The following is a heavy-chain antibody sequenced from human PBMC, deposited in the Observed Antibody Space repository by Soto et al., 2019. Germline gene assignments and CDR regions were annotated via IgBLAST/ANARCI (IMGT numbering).Heavy chain of an antibody. J-gene: IGHJ6*02. CDR3: ASGGTIFGVVTLLYYYGMAV. CDR2: IIPIFGTA. V-gene: IGHV1-69*01. D-gene: IGHD3-3*01. CDR1: GGTFSSYA. Sequence: QVQLVQSGAEVKKPGSSVKVSCKASGGTFSSYAISWVRQAPGQGLEWMGGIIPIFGTANYAQKFQGRVTITADESTSTAYMELSSLRSEDTAVYYCASGGTIFGVVTLLYYYGMAVWGQGTTVTVSS.